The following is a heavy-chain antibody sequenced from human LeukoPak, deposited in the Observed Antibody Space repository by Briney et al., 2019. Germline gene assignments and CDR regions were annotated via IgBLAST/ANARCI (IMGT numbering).Heavy chain of an antibody. D-gene: IGHD2-2*01. CDR2: IYHSGST. Sequence: PSETLSLTCAVSGYSVSSGYYWGWIRQPPGKGLEWIGSIYHSGSTYYNPSLKSRVTISVDTSKNQFSVNLSSVTAADTGVYYCARHGIGIVVVPAAIVGESDYWGQGTLVTVSS. J-gene: IGHJ4*02. CDR1: GYSVSSGYY. V-gene: IGHV4-38-2*01. CDR3: ARHGIGIVVVPAAIVGESDY.